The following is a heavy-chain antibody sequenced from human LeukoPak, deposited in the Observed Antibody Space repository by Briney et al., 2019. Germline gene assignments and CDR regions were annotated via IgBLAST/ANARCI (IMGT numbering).Heavy chain of an antibody. D-gene: IGHD3-22*01. CDR1: GGSISSYY. V-gene: IGHV4-59*01. CDR3: AREDFDSSGYYYPD. Sequence: SETLSLTCTVSGGSISSYYWSWIRQPPGKGLEWIGYIYYSGSTNYNPSLKSQVTISVDTSKNQFSLKLSSVTAADTAVYYCAREDFDSSGYYYPDWGQGTLVTVSS. CDR2: IYYSGST. J-gene: IGHJ4*02.